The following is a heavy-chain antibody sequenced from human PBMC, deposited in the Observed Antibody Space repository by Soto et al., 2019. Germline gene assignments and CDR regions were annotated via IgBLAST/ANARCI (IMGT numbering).Heavy chain of an antibody. Sequence: GGSLRLSCAASGFTFSSYAMSWVRQAPGKGLEWVSAISGSGGSTYYADSVKGRFTISRDNSKNTLYLQINSLRAEDTAVYYCSQSATVTAEGYYGIDVWPQGTTVTFSS. D-gene: IGHD4-17*01. J-gene: IGHJ6*02. V-gene: IGHV3-23*01. CDR2: ISGSGGST. CDR1: GFTFSSYA. CDR3: SQSATVTAEGYYGIDV.